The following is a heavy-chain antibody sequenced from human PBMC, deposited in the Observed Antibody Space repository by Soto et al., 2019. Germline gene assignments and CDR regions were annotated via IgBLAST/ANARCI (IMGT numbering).Heavy chain of an antibody. J-gene: IGHJ3*02. CDR2: ISIGSTYT. Sequence: EVQLVEFGGGLVRPGGSLRLSCAASGFTFSTYSMNWVRQAPGKGLEWVSSISIGSTYTYYTDSLKGRFTISRDNVKNSLYLQLNSLRAEDTAVYYCARGWGTTVVSLDAFDIWGQGTMVTVSS. CDR1: GFTFSTYS. V-gene: IGHV3-21*01. D-gene: IGHD4-17*01. CDR3: ARGWGTTVVSLDAFDI.